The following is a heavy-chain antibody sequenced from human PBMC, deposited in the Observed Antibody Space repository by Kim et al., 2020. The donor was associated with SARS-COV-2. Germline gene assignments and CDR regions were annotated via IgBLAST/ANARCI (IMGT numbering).Heavy chain of an antibody. Sequence: SETLSLTCAFHGGSFTGYYWTWIRQLPGKRLEWIGDIDHSGSTTYNPSLKSRVTISVDTSKNHFCLNLTSVTAADTAIYYCARDNLGYYHYSGSVYWGQGTPITVSS. CDR3: ARDNLGYYHYSGSVY. J-gene: IGHJ4*02. CDR2: IDHSGST. D-gene: IGHD3-22*01. V-gene: IGHV4-34*01. CDR1: GGSFTGYY.